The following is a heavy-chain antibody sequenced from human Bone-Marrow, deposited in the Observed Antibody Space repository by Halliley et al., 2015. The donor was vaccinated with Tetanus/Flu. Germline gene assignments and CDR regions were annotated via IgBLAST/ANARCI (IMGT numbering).Heavy chain of an antibody. CDR3: AREYFYESSAWNGFDL. Sequence: EVYYIGNTKYNPALQSRVPLSIDPSKTQFSLPLTSVTAADTAVYYCAREYFYESSAWNGFDLWGQGTMVTVSS. J-gene: IGHJ3*01. V-gene: IGHV4-4*02. D-gene: IGHD3-22*01. CDR2: VYYIGNT.